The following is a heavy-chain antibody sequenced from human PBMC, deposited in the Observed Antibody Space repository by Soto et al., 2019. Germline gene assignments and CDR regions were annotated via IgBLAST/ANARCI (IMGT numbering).Heavy chain of an antibody. V-gene: IGHV3-23*01. Sequence: GSLRLSCAASGFTFSSYAMSWVRQAPGKGLEWVSAISGSGGSTYYADSVKGRFTISRDNSKNTLYLQMNSLRAEDTAVYYCAKDQGNRGYCTNGVCYYFDYWGQGTLVTVSS. CDR1: GFTFSSYA. CDR3: AKDQGNRGYCTNGVCYYFDY. CDR2: ISGSGGST. D-gene: IGHD2-8*01. J-gene: IGHJ4*02.